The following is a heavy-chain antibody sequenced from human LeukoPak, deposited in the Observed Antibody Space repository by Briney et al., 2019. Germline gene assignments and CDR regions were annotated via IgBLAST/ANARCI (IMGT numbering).Heavy chain of an antibody. D-gene: IGHD2-15*01. CDR2: ICSSGSA. V-gene: IGHV4-30-4*03. J-gene: IGHJ6*02. Sequence: PSETLSLTCTVSGGSISSGVYCWSWIRQRPGEGLQWIGYICSSGSAYYNASLKSRVSMSTDTSNNQFSLKLNSVTAADTAVYARDGGGSLHGMDVWGQGTTDTVSS. CDR3: DGGGSLHGMDV. CDR1: GGSISSGVYC.